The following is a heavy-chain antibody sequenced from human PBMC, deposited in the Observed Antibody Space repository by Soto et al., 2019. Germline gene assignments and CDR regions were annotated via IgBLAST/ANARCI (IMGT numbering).Heavy chain of an antibody. Sequence: QVQLVQSGAEVKKPVSSVKVSCKASGGTFSSYAISWVRQAPGQGREWMGGIIPIFGTANYAQKFQGRVTITADESTSTAYMELSSLRSEDTAVYYCASHTDCSSTSCYWVYWGQGTLVTVSS. CDR1: GGTFSSYA. V-gene: IGHV1-69*01. J-gene: IGHJ4*02. CDR2: IIPIFGTA. CDR3: ASHTDCSSTSCYWVY. D-gene: IGHD2-2*01.